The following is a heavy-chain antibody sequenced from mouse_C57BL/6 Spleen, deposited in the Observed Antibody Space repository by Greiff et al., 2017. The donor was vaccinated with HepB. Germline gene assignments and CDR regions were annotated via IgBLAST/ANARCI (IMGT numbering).Heavy chain of an antibody. Sequence: EVQLQQSGPELVKPGASVKISCKASGYTFTDYYMNWVKQSHGKSLEWIGDINPNNGGTSYNQKFKGKATLTVDKSSSTAYMELRSLTSEDSAVYYCARYGNYGRYAMDYWGQRTSVTVSS. V-gene: IGHV1-26*01. CDR3: ARYGNYGRYAMDY. J-gene: IGHJ4*01. D-gene: IGHD2-1*01. CDR1: GYTFTDYY. CDR2: INPNNGGT.